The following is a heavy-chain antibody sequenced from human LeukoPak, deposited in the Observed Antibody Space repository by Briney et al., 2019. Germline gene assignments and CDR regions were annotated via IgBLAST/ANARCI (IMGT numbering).Heavy chain of an antibody. J-gene: IGHJ4*02. D-gene: IGHD3-22*01. Sequence: SETLSLTCTVSGGSISSSSYYWGWIRQPPGKGLEWIGSIYDSGSTYYNPSLKSRVTISVDTSKNQFSLKLSSVTAADTAVYYCATYDSSGYYLLTNWGQGTLVTVSS. CDR3: ATYDSSGYYLLTN. CDR1: GGSISSSSYY. CDR2: IYDSGST. V-gene: IGHV4-39*01.